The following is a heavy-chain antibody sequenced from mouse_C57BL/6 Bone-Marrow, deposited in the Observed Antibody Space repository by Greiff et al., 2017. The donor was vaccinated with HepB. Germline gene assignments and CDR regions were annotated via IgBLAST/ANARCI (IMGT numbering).Heavy chain of an antibody. CDR3: ARRGYRDY. CDR2: ISDGGSYT. V-gene: IGHV5-4*03. D-gene: IGHD5-1-1*01. CDR1: GFTFSSYA. Sequence: EVKLVESGGGLVKPGGSLKLSCAASGFTFSSYAMSWVRQTPEKRLEWVATISDGGSYTYYPDNVKGRCTISRDNAKNNLYLQMSHLKSEDTAMYYCARRGYRDYWGQGTTLTVSS. J-gene: IGHJ2*01.